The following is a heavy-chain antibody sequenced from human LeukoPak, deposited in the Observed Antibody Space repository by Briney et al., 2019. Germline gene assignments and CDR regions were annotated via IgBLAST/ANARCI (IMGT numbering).Heavy chain of an antibody. V-gene: IGHV3-15*01. CDR3: TTDGYSSSWSTFDF. Sequence: GGSLRLSCAASGLTFSNAWMSRVRQAPGKGLEWGGRIKSKTDGGTTDYAAPVKGRFTVSRDDSKDMLYLHMNSLKTEDTAIYYCTTDGYSSSWSTFDFWGQGILVTVS. CDR2: IKSKTDGGTT. J-gene: IGHJ4*02. D-gene: IGHD6-13*01. CDR1: GLTFSNAW.